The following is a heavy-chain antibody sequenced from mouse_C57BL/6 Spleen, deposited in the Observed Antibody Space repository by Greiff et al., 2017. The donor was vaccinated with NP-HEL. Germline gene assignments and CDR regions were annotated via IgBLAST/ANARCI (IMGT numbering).Heavy chain of an antibody. J-gene: IGHJ4*01. CDR2: IYPSDSET. Sequence: VQLQQPGAELVRPGSSVKLSCKASGYTFTSYWMDWVKQRPGQGLEWIGNIYPSDSETHYNQKFKDKATLTVDKSSSTAYMQLSSLTSEDSAVYYWARWGAGGAMDYWGQGTSVTVSS. V-gene: IGHV1-61*01. D-gene: IGHD3-3*01. CDR1: GYTFTSYW. CDR3: ARWGAGGAMDY.